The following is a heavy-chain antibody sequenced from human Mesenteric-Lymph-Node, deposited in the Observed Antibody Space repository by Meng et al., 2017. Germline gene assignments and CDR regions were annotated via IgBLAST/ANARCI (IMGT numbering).Heavy chain of an antibody. CDR1: GFTLSSFA. D-gene: IGHD3-10*01. V-gene: IGHV3-23*01. CDR3: ARRSGGQSWPFDY. J-gene: IGHJ4*02. CDR2: ISGTGGTT. Sequence: ETLSLTCAPSGFTLSSFAMSWVRQAPGKGLEWVSTISGTGGTTLYADSVKGRFTISRDNSKHTVYLQLNSLRDEDTALYYCARRSGGQSWPFDYWGQGTLVTVSS.